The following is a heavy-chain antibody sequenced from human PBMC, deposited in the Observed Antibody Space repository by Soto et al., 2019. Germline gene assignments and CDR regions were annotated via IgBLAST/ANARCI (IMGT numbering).Heavy chain of an antibody. J-gene: IGHJ6*02. CDR1: GFTFSSYA. Sequence: GGSLRLSCAASGFTFSSYAMSWVRQAPGKGLEWVSAISGSGGSTYYADSVKGRFTISRDNSKNTLYLQMNSLRAEDTAVYYCAKGGEDYGSGSYYYYYYYGMDVWGQGTTVTVSS. V-gene: IGHV3-23*01. CDR3: AKGGEDYGSGSYYYYYYYGMDV. CDR2: ISGSGGST. D-gene: IGHD3-10*01.